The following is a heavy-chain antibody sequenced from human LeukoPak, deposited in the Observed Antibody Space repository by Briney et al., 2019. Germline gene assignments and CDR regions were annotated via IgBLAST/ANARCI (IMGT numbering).Heavy chain of an antibody. CDR2: IYNAATT. Sequence: SETLSLTCTVSGGSISSYYWSWIRQPPGKGLEWLGFIYNAATTNYNPSLKSRVTISVDTSKNQFSLRLSSVTAADSAIYYCARVTTAWYVIGYWGQGALVTVSS. D-gene: IGHD6-13*01. V-gene: IGHV4-4*08. CDR3: ARVTTAWYVIGY. CDR1: GGSISSYY. J-gene: IGHJ4*02.